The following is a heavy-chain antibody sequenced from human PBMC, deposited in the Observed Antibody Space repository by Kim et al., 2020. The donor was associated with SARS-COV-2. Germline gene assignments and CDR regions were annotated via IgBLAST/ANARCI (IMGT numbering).Heavy chain of an antibody. D-gene: IGHD1-26*01. CDR1: GYKFSIYW. Sequence: GESLKISCKASGYKFSIYWIGWVRQMPGKGLEWLGTTYPEDSATIYSPSFQGQVTISADKSITTAYLQWSSLKASDTPIYYCARREGSGGGSYVDYWGQGTLVTVSS. J-gene: IGHJ4*02. V-gene: IGHV5-51*01. CDR2: TYPEDSAT. CDR3: ARREGSGGGSYVDY.